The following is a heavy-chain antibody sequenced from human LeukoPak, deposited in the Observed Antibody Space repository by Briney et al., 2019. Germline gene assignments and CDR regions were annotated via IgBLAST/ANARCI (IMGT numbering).Heavy chain of an antibody. D-gene: IGHD3-16*01. CDR1: GYTFNSYS. J-gene: IGHJ4*02. CDR2: INAYNGNT. CDR3: ARDGFRGPSDY. Sequence: ASVKVSCNASGYTFNSYSINWVRQAPGQGLEWMGWINAYNGNTNYAHKVQGRVTMTTDTSTRTAYMELRSLRSDDTALYYCARDGFRGPSDYWGQGTLVTVSS. V-gene: IGHV1-18*01.